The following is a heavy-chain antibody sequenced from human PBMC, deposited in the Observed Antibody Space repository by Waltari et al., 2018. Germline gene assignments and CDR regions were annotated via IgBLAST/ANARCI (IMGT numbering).Heavy chain of an antibody. CDR1: GFTFTGYW. D-gene: IGHD1-1*01. J-gene: IGHJ4*02. V-gene: IGHV3-7*03. CDR2: INQGGSDK. CDR3: ARTGDDY. Sequence: EVQLVESGGGLVQPGGSLRLSCAASGFTFTGYWMSWVRQAPGKGLECVANINQGGSDKNYVDAGKGRFTSSRDNAKNSLYLQMNSLRAEDTAVYYCARTGDDYWGQGTLVTVSS.